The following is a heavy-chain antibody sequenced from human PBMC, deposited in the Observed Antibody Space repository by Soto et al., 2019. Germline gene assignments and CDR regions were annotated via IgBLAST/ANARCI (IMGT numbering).Heavy chain of an antibody. CDR1: GGSINSSSYF. J-gene: IGHJ5*02. D-gene: IGHD6-19*01. V-gene: IGHV4-39*01. CDR3: ARHYSSGSRNWFDP. CDR2: IYYSGST. Sequence: SETLSLTCSVSGGSINSSSYFWGWVRQPPGKGLEWIGSIYYSGSTYYTPSLRSRVTISVDTSKNQFSLKLSSVTAADTAVFYCARHYSSGSRNWFDPWGQGTLVTVSS.